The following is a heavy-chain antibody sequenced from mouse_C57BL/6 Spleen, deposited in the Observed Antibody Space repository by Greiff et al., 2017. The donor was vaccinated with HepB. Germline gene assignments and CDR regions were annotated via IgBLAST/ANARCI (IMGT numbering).Heavy chain of an antibody. D-gene: IGHD2-2*01. V-gene: IGHV5-17*01. CDR1: GFTFSDYG. CDR2: ISSGSSTI. CDR3: AKVYGYDCMDH. J-gene: IGHJ4*01. Sequence: EVQLVESGGGLVKPGGSLKLSCAASGFTFSDYGMHWVRQAPEKGLEWVAYISSGSSTIYYADTVKGRFTISRDNAKNTLFLQMTSLRSEDTAMYYCAKVYGYDCMDHWGQGTSVTVSS.